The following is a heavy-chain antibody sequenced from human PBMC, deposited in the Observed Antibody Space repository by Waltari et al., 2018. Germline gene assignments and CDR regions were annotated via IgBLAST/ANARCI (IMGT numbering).Heavy chain of an antibody. D-gene: IGHD6-6*01. CDR1: GGTFSSYA. Sequence: QVQLVQSGAEVKKPGSSVKVSCKASGGTFSSYAISWVRQAPGQGLEWMGGIIPIFGTANYAQKFQGRVTITADESTSTAYMELSSLRSEDTAVYYCASDPEYSSSHRSYYYYYYMDVWGKGTTVTVSS. V-gene: IGHV1-69*12. J-gene: IGHJ6*03. CDR3: ASDPEYSSSHRSYYYYYYMDV. CDR2: IIPIFGTA.